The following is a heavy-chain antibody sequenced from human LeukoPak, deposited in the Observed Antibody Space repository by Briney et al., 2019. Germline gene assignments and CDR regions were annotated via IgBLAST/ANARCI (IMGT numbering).Heavy chain of an antibody. D-gene: IGHD5-12*01. J-gene: IGHJ4*02. CDR2: IYPGDSAT. CDR3: TRRGYAWGLFDY. CDR1: GYSFTAYW. V-gene: IGHV5-51*01. Sequence: GESLKISCKGSGYSFTAYWIGWVRQMPGKGLEWVGIIYPGDSATRYSPSFQGQVTISADKSITTAYLQWSSLKASDTAMYYCTRRGYAWGLFDYWGQGTLVTVSS.